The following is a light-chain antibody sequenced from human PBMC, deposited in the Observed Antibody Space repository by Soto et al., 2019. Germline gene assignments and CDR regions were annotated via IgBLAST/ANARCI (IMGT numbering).Light chain of an antibody. CDR3: ASYTITSTRV. Sequence: QSALTQPASVSGSPGQSITISCTGSNDDVGAYNYVSWYQQHPGKAPRLIIYEVNNQPSGVSHRFSGSKSGNTGSLTISGLQADDEADYYCASYTITSTRVFGGGTKVTVL. CDR1: NDDVGAYNY. CDR2: EVN. J-gene: IGLJ3*02. V-gene: IGLV2-14*01.